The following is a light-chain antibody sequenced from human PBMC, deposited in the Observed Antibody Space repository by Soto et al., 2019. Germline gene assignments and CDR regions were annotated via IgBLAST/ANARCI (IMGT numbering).Light chain of an antibody. CDR2: RTS. V-gene: IGLV7-43*01. CDR3: LLLDGGAWV. Sequence: QAVVTQEPSLTVSPGGTVTLTCASSTGAVTSGYYPNWFQRKPGQAPRTLIYRTSNKHSWTPARFSGSLLGGKAAMTLSDVKREDEAEYYCLLLDGGAWVFGGGTKLTVL. J-gene: IGLJ3*02. CDR1: TGAVTSGYY.